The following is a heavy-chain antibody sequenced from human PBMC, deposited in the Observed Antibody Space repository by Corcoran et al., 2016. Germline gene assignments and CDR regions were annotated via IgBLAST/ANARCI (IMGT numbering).Heavy chain of an antibody. CDR2: IKYDGSET. J-gene: IGHJ4*02. CDR1: GFTFSSSW. CDR3: SKSLDS. Sequence: EVQRVESGGGLVQPGASLRLSCAASGFTFSSSWMDWVRQTPGKGLEWVANIKYDGSETYFVDSVKGRFTISRDNAQNSLYLQMNSLKDEDTAMYYCSKSLDSWGQGTLVTVSS. V-gene: IGHV3-7*03.